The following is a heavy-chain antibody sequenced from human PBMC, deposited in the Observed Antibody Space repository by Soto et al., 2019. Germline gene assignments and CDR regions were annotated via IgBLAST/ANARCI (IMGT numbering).Heavy chain of an antibody. CDR1: CYTFTSYG. CDR3: ARPGWEYQLLF. V-gene: IGHV1-18*01. Sequence: GASVKVSCKYSCYTFTSYGISLLRQAPGQGLEWMGWISAYNGNTNYAQKLQGRVTMTTDTSTSTAYMELRSLRPDDTAVYYCARPGWEYQLLFWGQGTMVTVSS. J-gene: IGHJ3*01. D-gene: IGHD2-2*01. CDR2: ISAYNGNT.